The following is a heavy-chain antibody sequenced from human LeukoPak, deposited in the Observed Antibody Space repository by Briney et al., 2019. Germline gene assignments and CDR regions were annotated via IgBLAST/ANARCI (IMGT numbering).Heavy chain of an antibody. D-gene: IGHD3-22*01. CDR2: ASPDGKSQ. Sequence: GGSLRLSCAASGFPFNKYGMHWVRQAPGKGLEWVAGASPDGKSQYYADSVKGRFTISRDNSKNTVFLQMNSLITEDTALYSCFTGGAYYDASWGQGTLGTVSS. V-gene: IGHV3-30*01. CDR1: GFPFNKYG. CDR3: FTGGAYYDAS. J-gene: IGHJ5*02.